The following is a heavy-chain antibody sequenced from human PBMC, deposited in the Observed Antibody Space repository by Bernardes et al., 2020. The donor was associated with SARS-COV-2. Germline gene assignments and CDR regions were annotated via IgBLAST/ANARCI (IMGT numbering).Heavy chain of an antibody. V-gene: IGHV1-24*01. J-gene: IGHJ3*02. CDR1: GYSLIELS. CDR2: FDLADDAR. CDR3: AAISPSRGPRAFDI. Sequence: ASVKVSCKVSGYSLIELSMHWVRQAPGKGLEWMGGFDLADDARIYAQKFQGRVTMTEDTSTDTAYMERTSLRSEDTAMYYCAAISPSRGPRAFDIWGHGTLVTVSS.